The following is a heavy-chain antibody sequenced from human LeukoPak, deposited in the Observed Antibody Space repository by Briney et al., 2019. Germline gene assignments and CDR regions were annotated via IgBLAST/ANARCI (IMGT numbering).Heavy chain of an antibody. CDR1: GFTFSTYA. CDR3: ASAPGAWYSSGWYLDY. J-gene: IGHJ4*02. D-gene: IGHD6-19*01. V-gene: IGHV3-30*04. Sequence: PGGSLRLSCAASGFTFSTYAMHWVRQAPGKGLEGGAVISYDGSNKYYADSVKGRFTISRDNSKNTLYLQMNSLRAEDTAVYYCASAPGAWYSSGWYLDYWGQGTLVTVSS. CDR2: ISYDGSNK.